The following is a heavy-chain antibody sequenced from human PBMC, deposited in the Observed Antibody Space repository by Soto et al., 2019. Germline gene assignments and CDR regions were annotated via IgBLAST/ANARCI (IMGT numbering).Heavy chain of an antibody. Sequence: QVQLQESGPGLVKPSQTLSLTCTVSGGSIRNADYYWSWVRQPPGKGLEWIGYIYYSGSSFFNPSLKSRVTMSKDTSKNQFSLRLTSVTAADTAVYYCARAIVVTVGGMDVWGRGTTVTVSS. V-gene: IGHV4-30-4*01. D-gene: IGHD5-12*01. CDR1: GGSIRNADYY. CDR2: IYYSGSS. CDR3: ARAIVVTVGGMDV. J-gene: IGHJ6*02.